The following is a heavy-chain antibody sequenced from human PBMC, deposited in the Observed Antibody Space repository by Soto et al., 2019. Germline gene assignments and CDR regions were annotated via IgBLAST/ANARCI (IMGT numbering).Heavy chain of an antibody. Sequence: ASVKVSCKASGYTFTGYYMHWVRQAPGQGLEWMGWINPNSGGTNYAQKFQGRVTMTRDTSISTAYMELSRLRSDDTAVCYCARGALAGIVVVRGLYNWFDPWGQGTLVTVSS. CDR3: ARGALAGIVVVRGLYNWFDP. CDR1: GYTFTGYY. CDR2: INPNSGGT. D-gene: IGHD3-22*01. J-gene: IGHJ5*02. V-gene: IGHV1-2*02.